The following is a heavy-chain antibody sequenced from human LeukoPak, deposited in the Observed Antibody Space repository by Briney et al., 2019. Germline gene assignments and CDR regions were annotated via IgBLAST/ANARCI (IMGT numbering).Heavy chain of an antibody. CDR3: AVGKYSSGSDY. CDR2: INHSGST. Sequence: SETLSLTCAVYGGSFSGYYWSWIRQPPGKGLEWIGEINHSGSTNNNPSLKSRVTISVDTSKNQFSLKLSSVTAADTAVYYCAVGKYSSGSDYWGQGTLVTVSS. J-gene: IGHJ4*02. V-gene: IGHV4-34*01. D-gene: IGHD6-19*01. CDR1: GGSFSGYY.